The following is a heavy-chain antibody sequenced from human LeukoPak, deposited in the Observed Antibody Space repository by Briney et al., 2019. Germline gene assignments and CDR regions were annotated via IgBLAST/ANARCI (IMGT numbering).Heavy chain of an antibody. CDR3: ARRGPLDTAMVNEFDY. CDR1: GYSFTSYW. Sequence: GESLKISCKGSGYSFTSYWIGWVRQMPGKGLERMGIIYPGDSDTRYSTSFQGQVTISADKSISTAYLQWSSLKASDTAMYYCARRGPLDTAMVNEFDYWGQGTLVTVSS. D-gene: IGHD5-18*01. J-gene: IGHJ4*02. CDR2: IYPGDSDT. V-gene: IGHV5-51*01.